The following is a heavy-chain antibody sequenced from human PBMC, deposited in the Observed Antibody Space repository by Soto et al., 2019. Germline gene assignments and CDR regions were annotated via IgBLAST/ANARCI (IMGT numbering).Heavy chain of an antibody. Sequence: PSETLSLTCTVSGGSISSYYWSWIRQPPGKGLGWIGYIYYTGSTNYNPSLKSRVTISVDTSKNQFSLNLSSVTAADTAVYYCARSGYSYGPNPLLYWGQGTLVTVSS. CDR1: GGSISSYY. CDR3: ARSGYSYGPNPLLY. D-gene: IGHD5-18*01. J-gene: IGHJ4*02. V-gene: IGHV4-59*01. CDR2: IYYTGST.